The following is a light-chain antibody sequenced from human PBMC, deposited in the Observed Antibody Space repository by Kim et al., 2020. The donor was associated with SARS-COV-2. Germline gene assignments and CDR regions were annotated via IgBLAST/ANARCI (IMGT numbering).Light chain of an antibody. Sequence: GNTVTISCTRTSGNIADNYVQWYQQRPGSAPTIVIYEDSERPSGVPDRFSGSIDTSSSSASLTISGLKTEDEADYYCQSYDISNVIFGGGTQLT. CDR3: QSYDISNVI. J-gene: IGLJ2*01. CDR2: EDS. CDR1: SGNIADNY. V-gene: IGLV6-57*03.